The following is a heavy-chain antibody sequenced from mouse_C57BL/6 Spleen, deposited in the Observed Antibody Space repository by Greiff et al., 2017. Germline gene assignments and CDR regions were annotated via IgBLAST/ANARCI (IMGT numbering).Heavy chain of an antibody. CDR2: ISDGGSYT. Sequence: EVRVVESGGGLVKPGGSLKLSCAASGFTFSSYAMSWVRQTPEKRLEWVATISDGGSYTYYPDNVKGRFTISRDNAKNNLYLQMSHLKSEDTAMYYCARPITTVVAHFDYWGQGTTLTVSS. J-gene: IGHJ2*01. D-gene: IGHD1-1*01. CDR3: ARPITTVVAHFDY. V-gene: IGHV5-4*01. CDR1: GFTFSSYA.